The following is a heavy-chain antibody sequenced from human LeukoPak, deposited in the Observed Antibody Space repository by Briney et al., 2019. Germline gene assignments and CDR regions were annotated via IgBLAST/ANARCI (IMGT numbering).Heavy chain of an antibody. CDR2: ISSSSSTI. J-gene: IGHJ4*02. CDR3: ARDGQTIFGVVPMGY. Sequence: SGGSLRVSCAASGFTFSSYSMNWVRQAPGKGLEWVSYISSSSSTIYYADSVKGRFTISRDNAKNSLYLQMNSLRAEDTAVYYCARDGQTIFGVVPMGYWGQGTLVTVSS. CDR1: GFTFSSYS. V-gene: IGHV3-48*01. D-gene: IGHD3-3*01.